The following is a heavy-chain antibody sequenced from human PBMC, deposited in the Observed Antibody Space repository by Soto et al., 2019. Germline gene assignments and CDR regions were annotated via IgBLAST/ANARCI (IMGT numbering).Heavy chain of an antibody. D-gene: IGHD3-10*01. CDR2: IYPSGGST. V-gene: IGHV1-46*01. Sequence: ASVKVSCKASGYTFTNYYMHWVRQAPGQGLEWMGIIYPSGGSTRNAQKFQGRVTMTRDTSTSTVYMELSSLRSDDTAVYYCARDFSGPMDYWGRGTLVTVSS. CDR1: GYTFTNYY. J-gene: IGHJ4*02. CDR3: ARDFSGPMDY.